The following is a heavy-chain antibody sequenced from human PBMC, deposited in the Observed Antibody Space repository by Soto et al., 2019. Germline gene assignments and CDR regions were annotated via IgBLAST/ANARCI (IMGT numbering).Heavy chain of an antibody. J-gene: IGHJ4*02. CDR3: TTGYYYDRSAY. D-gene: IGHD3-22*01. CDR2: IKSKTDGGTT. Sequence: GGSLRLSCAASGFTFSNAWMSWVRQAPGKGLEWVGRIKSKTDGGTTDYAAPVKGRFTISRDDSKHTLYLQMNSLKTDDTAVYYWTTGYYYDRSAYWGQGTLVTVSS. CDR1: GFTFSNAW. V-gene: IGHV3-15*01.